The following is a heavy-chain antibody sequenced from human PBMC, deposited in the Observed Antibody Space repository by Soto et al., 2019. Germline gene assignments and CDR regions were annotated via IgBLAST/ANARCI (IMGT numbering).Heavy chain of an antibody. Sequence: PGGSLRLSYAASGFTFSSYSMNWVRQAPGKGLEWVSSISSSSSYIYYADSVKGRFTISRDNAKNSLYLQTNSLRAEDTAVYYCARDRSSGVIDYWGQGTLVTVSS. D-gene: IGHD6-19*01. V-gene: IGHV3-21*01. CDR3: ARDRSSGVIDY. CDR2: ISSSSSYI. CDR1: GFTFSSYS. J-gene: IGHJ4*02.